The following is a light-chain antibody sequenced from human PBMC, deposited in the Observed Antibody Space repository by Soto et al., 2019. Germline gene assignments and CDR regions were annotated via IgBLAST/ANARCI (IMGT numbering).Light chain of an antibody. Sequence: EIVLRQSPATLSMSPGERATLSCRASQNIDNFLVWYQQKPGQSPRLLIYSSSNRATGIPARFSGSGSGTDFTLTISSLEPEDFAVYYCQHRHNWPLTFGGGTKVDIK. CDR2: SSS. CDR3: QHRHNWPLT. CDR1: QNIDNF. V-gene: IGKV3-11*01. J-gene: IGKJ4*01.